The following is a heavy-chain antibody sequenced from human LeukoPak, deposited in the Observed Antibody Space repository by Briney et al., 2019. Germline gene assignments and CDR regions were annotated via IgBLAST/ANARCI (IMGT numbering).Heavy chain of an antibody. Sequence: GRSLRLSCAASGFTFDDYAIHWVRQAPGKGLEWVSGISWNSGSIGYADSVKGRFTISRDNAKNSLYLQMNSLRAEDTALYYCAKDSSTGGDYVAWGQGTLVTVSS. CDR1: GFTFDDYA. D-gene: IGHD4-17*01. CDR3: AKDSSTGGDYVA. J-gene: IGHJ4*02. V-gene: IGHV3-9*01. CDR2: ISWNSGSI.